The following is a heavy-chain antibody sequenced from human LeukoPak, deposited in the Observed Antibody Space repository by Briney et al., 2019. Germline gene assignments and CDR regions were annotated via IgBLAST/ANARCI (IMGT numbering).Heavy chain of an antibody. V-gene: IGHV4-31*03. D-gene: IGHD4/OR15-4a*01. CDR3: ARDGAIGASLDP. J-gene: IGHJ5*02. CDR1: GGSISSGGYY. Sequence: NSSETLSLTCTVSGGSISSGGYYWSWIRQHPGKGLQWIGYIYYSGSTYYNPSLKSRVTISVDTSKNQFYLKLSSVTAADTAVYYCARDGAIGASLDPWGQGTLVTVSS. CDR2: IYYSGST.